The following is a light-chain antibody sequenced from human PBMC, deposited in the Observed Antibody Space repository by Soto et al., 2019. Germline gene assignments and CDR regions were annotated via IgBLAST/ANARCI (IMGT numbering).Light chain of an antibody. Sequence: ETVLTQSPATLSLSPGERDTLSCRASQSVSSYLAWYQQKPGQAPRLLIYDASNRATGIPARFSGSGSGTDFTLTISSLEPEDFAVYYCQQRSNWPGTFGQGTKVDIK. CDR3: QQRSNWPGT. CDR2: DAS. V-gene: IGKV3-11*01. J-gene: IGKJ1*01. CDR1: QSVSSY.